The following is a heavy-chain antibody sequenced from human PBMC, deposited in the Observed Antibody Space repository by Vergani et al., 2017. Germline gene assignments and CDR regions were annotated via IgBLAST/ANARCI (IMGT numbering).Heavy chain of an antibody. V-gene: IGHV1-69*08. J-gene: IGHJ6*02. D-gene: IGHD2-15*01. Sequence: QVQLVQSGAEVKKPGSSVKVSCKASGGTFSSYTISWVRQAPGQGLEWMGRIIPILGIANYAQKFQGRVTITADKSTSTAYMELSSLRSEDTAVYYCARDVAVVVVAATPVGGGYGMDVWGQGTTVTVSS. CDR3: ARDVAVVVVAATPVGGGYGMDV. CDR1: GGTFSSYT. CDR2: IIPILGIA.